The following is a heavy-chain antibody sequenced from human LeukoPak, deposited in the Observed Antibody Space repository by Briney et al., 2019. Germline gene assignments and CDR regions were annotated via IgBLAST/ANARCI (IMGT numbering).Heavy chain of an antibody. Sequence: GGSLRLSCAASGVTFSRDAMSCGREAPGEGGGWVWDISSSGGGTYYADSVKGRFTISRDNYKNTLYLQMNSLRAEDTAVYYCAKDDRGYGCYDGYLDYWGQGTLVTVSS. D-gene: IGHD5-12*01. CDR1: GVTFSRDA. CDR3: AKDDRGYGCYDGYLDY. V-gene: IGHV3-23*01. CDR2: ISSSGGGT. J-gene: IGHJ4*02.